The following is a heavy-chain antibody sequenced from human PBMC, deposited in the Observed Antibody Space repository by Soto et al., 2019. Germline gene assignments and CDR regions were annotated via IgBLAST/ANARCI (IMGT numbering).Heavy chain of an antibody. Sequence: QVQLVESGGGVVQPGRSLRLSCAASGFTFSSYVMHWVRQAPGKGLEWVAGISYDGSNKNYADSVKSRVTISRDNSKNKLYLQMNSLRTEDTTVYYGGRDGARITSYGYGDYWGQGTLVTVSS. V-gene: IGHV3-30*04. D-gene: IGHD3-3*01. J-gene: IGHJ4*02. CDR3: GRDGARITSYGYGDY. CDR2: ISYDGSNK. CDR1: GFTFSSYV.